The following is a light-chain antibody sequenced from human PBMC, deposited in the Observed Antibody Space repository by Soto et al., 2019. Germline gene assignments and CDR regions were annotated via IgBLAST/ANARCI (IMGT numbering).Light chain of an antibody. Sequence: EIVLTQSPGTLSLSPGERATLSCRASQIVTTSLAWCQQKPAHAPSPLIYGTSSRVTGIPDRFSGSGSGTDFTLTISRLEPEDFAVYYCQQYGSSSVTFGPGTKVDIK. CDR1: QIVTTS. V-gene: IGKV3-20*01. CDR3: QQYGSSSVT. CDR2: GTS. J-gene: IGKJ3*01.